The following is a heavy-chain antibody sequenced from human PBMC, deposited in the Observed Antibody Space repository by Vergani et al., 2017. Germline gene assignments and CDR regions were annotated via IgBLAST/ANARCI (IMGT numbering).Heavy chain of an antibody. CDR1: GYSFSNHY. J-gene: IGHJ4*02. Sequence: QVQLVQSGAEVKKPGASVRVSCKASGYSFSNHYIHWVRQAPGQGLEWMGIINPHNGGTTYAQKFEGRVTMTEETSTNTIFLELSSLRAEDTAVYFCAKSTGPAVTTSGLDYWGQGTLVRVSS. CDR3: AKSTGPAVTTSGLDY. CDR2: INPHNGGT. V-gene: IGHV1-46*01. D-gene: IGHD4-17*01.